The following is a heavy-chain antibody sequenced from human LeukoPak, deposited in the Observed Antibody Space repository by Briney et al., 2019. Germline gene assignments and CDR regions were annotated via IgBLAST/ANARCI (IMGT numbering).Heavy chain of an antibody. Sequence: GASVKVSCKASGYTFSDFGITWVRQAPGQGVEWMGWIGAYNDNTNYPQKFQGRVTLTTDTSTSTAYMELRSLTSDDTALYYCARAGAAVTMSFDFWGQGTLVTVSS. D-gene: IGHD4-17*01. CDR3: ARAGAAVTMSFDF. CDR1: GYTFSDFG. J-gene: IGHJ4*02. CDR2: IGAYNDNT. V-gene: IGHV1-18*01.